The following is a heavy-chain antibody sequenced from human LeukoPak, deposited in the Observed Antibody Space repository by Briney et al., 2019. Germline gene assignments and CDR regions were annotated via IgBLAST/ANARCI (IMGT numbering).Heavy chain of an antibody. Sequence: ASVKVSCKASGYTFTSYDINWVRQATGQGLEWMGWMNPNSGNTGYAQKFQGRVTITRNTSISTAYMELSSLRSEDTAVYYCARVKYSGTVEPDAFDIWGQGTMVTVSS. V-gene: IGHV1-8*03. J-gene: IGHJ3*02. D-gene: IGHD1-26*01. CDR2: MNPNSGNT. CDR3: ARVKYSGTVEPDAFDI. CDR1: GYTFTSYD.